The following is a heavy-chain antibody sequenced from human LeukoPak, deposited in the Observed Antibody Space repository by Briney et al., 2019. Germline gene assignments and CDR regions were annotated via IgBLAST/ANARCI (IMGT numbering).Heavy chain of an antibody. CDR3: ARVTARSFDY. CDR2: INHSGST. J-gene: IGHJ4*02. V-gene: IGHV4-34*01. CDR1: GGSFSGYY. Sequence: SETLPLTCAVYGGSFSGYYWTWIRQPPGKGLEWIGEINHSGSTNYNPSLKSRVTISVDTSKTQFSLKLSSVTAADTAAYYCARVTARSFDYWGQGTLVTVSS. D-gene: IGHD6-6*01.